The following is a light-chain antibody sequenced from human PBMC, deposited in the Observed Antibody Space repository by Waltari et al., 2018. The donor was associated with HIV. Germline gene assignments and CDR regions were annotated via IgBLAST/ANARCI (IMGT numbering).Light chain of an antibody. CDR3: YSTDSSGNPL. CDR2: EDS. CDR1: ALPKQY. J-gene: IGLJ2*01. V-gene: IGLV3-10*01. Sequence: SYELTQPPSVSVSPGPTARITRSGDALPKQYAYWYQQKSGQAPVLVIYEDSKRPSGIPERFSGSSSGTMATLIISGAQVEDETDYYCYSTDSSGNPLFGGGTKLTVL.